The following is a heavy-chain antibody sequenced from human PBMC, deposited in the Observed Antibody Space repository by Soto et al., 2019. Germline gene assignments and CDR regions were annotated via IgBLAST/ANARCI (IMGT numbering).Heavy chain of an antibody. CDR2: LYHSGST. D-gene: IGHD4-17*01. V-gene: IGHV4-4*02. J-gene: IGHJ4*02. CDR1: GGSISSSNW. CDR3: ARSHPLMTTVTAYYFDY. Sequence: QVQLQESGPGLVKPSGTLSLTCAVSGGSISSSNWWSWVRQPPGKGLEWIGELYHSGSTNYNPSPKSRVTISVDKSKNQFSLKLSSVTAADTAVYYCARSHPLMTTVTAYYFDYWGQGTLVTVSS.